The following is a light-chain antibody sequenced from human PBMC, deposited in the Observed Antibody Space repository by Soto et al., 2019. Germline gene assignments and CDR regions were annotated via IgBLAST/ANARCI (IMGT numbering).Light chain of an antibody. CDR3: CSYTSSSTYV. V-gene: IGLV2-14*01. CDR2: DVS. Sequence: QYALTQPASVSGSPGQSITISWTGTSSDVGGYNYVSWYQQHPGKAPKLMIYDVSNRPSGVSNRFSGSKSGNTASLTISGLQAEDEADYYCCSYTSSSTYVFGTGTKLTVL. J-gene: IGLJ1*01. CDR1: SSDVGGYNY.